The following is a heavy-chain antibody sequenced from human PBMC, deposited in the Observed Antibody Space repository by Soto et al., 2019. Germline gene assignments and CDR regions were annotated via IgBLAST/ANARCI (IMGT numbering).Heavy chain of an antibody. CDR1: GYTFTSYG. J-gene: IGHJ4*02. D-gene: IGHD3-22*01. CDR2: ISAYNGNT. Sequence: SVKVSCKASGYTFTSYGISWVRQAPGQGLEWMGWISAYNGNTNYAQKLQGRVTMTTDTSTSTAYMELRSLRSDDTAVYYCARLCYYDSSGYYPATDYWGQGTLVTVSS. V-gene: IGHV1-18*01. CDR3: ARLCYYDSSGYYPATDY.